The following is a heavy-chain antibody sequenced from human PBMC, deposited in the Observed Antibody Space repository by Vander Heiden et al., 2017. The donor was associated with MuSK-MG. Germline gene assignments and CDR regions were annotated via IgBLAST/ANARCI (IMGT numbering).Heavy chain of an antibody. J-gene: IGHJ3*02. CDR2: IYYSGST. Sequence: QVQLQESGPGLVKPSETLSLTCTVSGGSISSSCWSWIRQPPGKGLEGIGYIYYSGSTNYNPSLKSRVTISIDTSKNQFSLKVSSVTAADTAVYYCARPNDADAFDIWGQGTMVTVSS. CDR3: ARPNDADAFDI. CDR1: GGSISSSC. V-gene: IGHV4-59*01.